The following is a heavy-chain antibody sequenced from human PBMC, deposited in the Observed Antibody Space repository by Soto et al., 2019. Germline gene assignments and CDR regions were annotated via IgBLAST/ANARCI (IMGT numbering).Heavy chain of an antibody. CDR2: ISGSGGST. J-gene: IGHJ4*02. Sequence: GGSLRLSCAASGFTFSSYAMSWVLQAPGKGLEWVSAISGSGGSTHYADSVKGRFTISRDNSKNTLYLQMNSLRAEDTAVYYCAKERNTTYYYDSSGYYPFDYWGQGTLVTVSS. V-gene: IGHV3-23*01. D-gene: IGHD3-22*01. CDR3: AKERNTTYYYDSSGYYPFDY. CDR1: GFTFSSYA.